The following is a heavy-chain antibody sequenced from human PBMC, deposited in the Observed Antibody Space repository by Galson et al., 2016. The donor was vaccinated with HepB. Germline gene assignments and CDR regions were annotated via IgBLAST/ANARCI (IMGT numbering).Heavy chain of an antibody. Sequence: SLRLSCAASGFTFSSYAMSWVRQAPGKGLEWVSVITGSGGSTYYADSVKGRFTISRDNSKNTLYLQMNSLRGEDTAVYYCTKDLVVRGGGYYFDYWGQGTLVTVSS. D-gene: IGHD3-16*01. J-gene: IGHJ4*02. V-gene: IGHV3-23*01. CDR2: ITGSGGST. CDR3: TKDLVVRGGGYYFDY. CDR1: GFTFSSYA.